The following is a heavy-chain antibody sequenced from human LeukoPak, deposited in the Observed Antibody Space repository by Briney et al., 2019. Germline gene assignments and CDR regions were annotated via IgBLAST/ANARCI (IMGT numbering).Heavy chain of an antibody. D-gene: IGHD3-22*01. CDR3: ARDYYDSSCYYLGFFDY. Sequence: GGSLRLSCAASGFTFSSYAMHWVRQAPGKGLEWVAVISYDGSIKYYADSVKGRFTISRHNSKNTLYLQMNSLRAEDTAVYYCARDYYDSSCYYLGFFDYWGQGTLVTVSS. J-gene: IGHJ4*02. CDR1: GFTFSSYA. CDR2: ISYDGSIK. V-gene: IGHV3-30*01.